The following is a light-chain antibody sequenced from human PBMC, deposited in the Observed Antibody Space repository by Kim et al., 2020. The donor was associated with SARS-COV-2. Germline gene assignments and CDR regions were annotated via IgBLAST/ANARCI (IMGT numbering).Light chain of an antibody. J-gene: IGKJ1*01. Sequence: ASVGDRVSITCRASQSINNWLAWYQQKPGKAPKLLIYKASSLESGVPSRFSGSGSGTEFTLTISSLQPDDFATYYCQQYNSYSQTFGQGTKVDIK. CDR1: QSINNW. V-gene: IGKV1-5*03. CDR2: KAS. CDR3: QQYNSYSQT.